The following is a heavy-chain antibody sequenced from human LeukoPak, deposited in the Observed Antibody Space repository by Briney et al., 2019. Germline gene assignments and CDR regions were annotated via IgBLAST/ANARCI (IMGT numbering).Heavy chain of an antibody. J-gene: IGHJ4*02. CDR2: ISGRGGNI. Sequence: GGSLRLSCTASGFTFSNYAMSWVRQAPGKGLEWVAGISGRGGNIQYADSVKGRFTISSDNSKNTLHLQMNSLRAEDTAIYYCAADPPYSYDSSGYFANWGQGTLVIVSS. CDR3: AADPPYSYDSSGYFAN. D-gene: IGHD3-22*01. CDR1: GFTFSNYA. V-gene: IGHV3-23*01.